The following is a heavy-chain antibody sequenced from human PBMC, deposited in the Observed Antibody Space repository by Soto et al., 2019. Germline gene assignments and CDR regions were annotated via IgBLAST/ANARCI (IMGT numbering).Heavy chain of an antibody. V-gene: IGHV4-59*01. CDR3: ARVGTMIEFDY. CDR1: GGSISSYY. Sequence: SETLSLTCTVSGGSISSYYWSWIRQPPGKGLEWIGYIYYSGSTNYNPSLKSRVTISVDTSKNQFSLKLSSVTAADTAVYYCARVGTMIEFDYWGQGTLVTVS. D-gene: IGHD3-22*01. CDR2: IYYSGST. J-gene: IGHJ4*02.